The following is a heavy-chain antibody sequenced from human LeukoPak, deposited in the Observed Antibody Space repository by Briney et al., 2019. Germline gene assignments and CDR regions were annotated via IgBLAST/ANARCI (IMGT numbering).Heavy chain of an antibody. CDR1: GGSISSYY. J-gene: IGHJ4*02. V-gene: IGHV4-59*01. CDR2: IYYSGST. CDR3: ARSTQGWALFDY. D-gene: IGHD1-26*01. Sequence: SETLSLTCTVSGGSISSYYWSWIRQPPGKGLEWIGYIYYSGSTNYNPSLKSRVTISVDTSKNQFSLKLSSVTAADTAVYYCARSTQGWALFDYWGQGTLVTVSS.